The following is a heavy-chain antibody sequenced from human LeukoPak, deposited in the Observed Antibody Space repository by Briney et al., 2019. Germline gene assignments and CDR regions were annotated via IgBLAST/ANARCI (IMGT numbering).Heavy chain of an antibody. V-gene: IGHV1-69*06. CDR1: GGTFSSYA. Sequence: SVKVSCKASGGTFSSYAISWVRQAPGQGLEWMGGIIPIFGTANYAQKFQGRVTITADKSTSTAYMELSSLRSEDTAVYYCARALRSVVVMPGSIWGQGTMVTVSS. CDR2: IIPIFGTA. D-gene: IGHD3-22*01. CDR3: ARALRSVVVMPGSI. J-gene: IGHJ3*02.